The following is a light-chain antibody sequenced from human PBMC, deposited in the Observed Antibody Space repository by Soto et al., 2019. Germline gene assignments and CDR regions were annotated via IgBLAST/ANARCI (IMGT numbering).Light chain of an antibody. V-gene: IGKV3-20*01. J-gene: IGKJ1*01. CDR1: QSVSNNY. CDR3: QQYGSSPPT. CDR2: DAS. Sequence: EKVLTQAPRTPSFSPGERATLSCRASQSVSNNYLAWYQQKPGQAPRLLIYDASRRATGIPDRFSGSGSGTDFTLTISRLEPEDFAVYYCQQYGSSPPTFGQGAKVDIK.